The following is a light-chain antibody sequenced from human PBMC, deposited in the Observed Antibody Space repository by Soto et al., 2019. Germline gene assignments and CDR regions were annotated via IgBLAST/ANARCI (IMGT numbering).Light chain of an antibody. CDR1: QSIGPW. J-gene: IGKJ5*01. CDR3: LQYKTYSLIA. CDR2: KIS. V-gene: IGKV1-5*03. Sequence: DIQMTQSPSTLSASVGDRVTISCRTSQSIGPWLAWYQQKPGKAPNLLIYKISNLESGVPSRFSGSGSETEFTLTISSLQPDDFATYFCLQYKTYSLIAFGQGTRLEIK.